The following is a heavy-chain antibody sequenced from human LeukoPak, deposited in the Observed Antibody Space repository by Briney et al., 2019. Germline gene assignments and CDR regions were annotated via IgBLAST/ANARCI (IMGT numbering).Heavy chain of an antibody. V-gene: IGHV1-69*01. D-gene: IGHD2-2*01. Sequence: SVKVSCKASGGTFSSYAISWVRQAPGQGREWMGGIIPIFGTANYAQKFQGRVTITADESTSTDYMELSSLRSEDTAVYYCARGAPSRLPAAFNWFDPWGQGTLVTVSS. CDR1: GGTFSSYA. CDR3: ARGAPSRLPAAFNWFDP. CDR2: IIPIFGTA. J-gene: IGHJ5*02.